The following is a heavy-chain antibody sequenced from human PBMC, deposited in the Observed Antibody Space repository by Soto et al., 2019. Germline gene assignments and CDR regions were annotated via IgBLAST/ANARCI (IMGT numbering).Heavy chain of an antibody. CDR1: GFTITNHA. CDR3: ARDLIVGSQDGFNACDI. D-gene: IGHD1-26*01. CDR2: LSYDGSNA. V-gene: IGHV3-30*04. J-gene: IGHJ3*02. Sequence: QVQLVESGGGVVQPGRSLRLSCAASGFTITNHAMHWVRQAPGKGLEWAAVLSYDGSNAYYADSVKGRFTISRDSPTNTLSLEMNSLGPEDTALYYCARDLIVGSQDGFNACDIWGQGTMVTVSS.